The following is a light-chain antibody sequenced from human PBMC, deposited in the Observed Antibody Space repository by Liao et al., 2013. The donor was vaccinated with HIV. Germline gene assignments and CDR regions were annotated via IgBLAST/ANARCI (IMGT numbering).Light chain of an antibody. CDR3: QVWDSYSDHYF. CDR1: NLEDKY. Sequence: SYELTQPPSVSVSPGQPASITCSGDNLEDKYTSWYQQKEGQSPLLVIYEDSKRPSGIPERFSGSNSANTATLTISRVEAGDEADYYCQVWDSYSDHYFFGTGTKVTVL. V-gene: IGLV3-1*01. CDR2: EDS. J-gene: IGLJ1*01.